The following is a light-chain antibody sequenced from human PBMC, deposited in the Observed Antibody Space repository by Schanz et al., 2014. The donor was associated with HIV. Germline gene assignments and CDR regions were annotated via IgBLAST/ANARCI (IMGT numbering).Light chain of an antibody. Sequence: QSALTQPASVSGSPGQSITISCTGTSGYIIRNDYVSWFQQHPGKAPKLMIYGVSRRPSGVSTRFSGSKSGNTASLTISGLRAEDDADYYCISYTSDSVVFGGGTKLTVL. CDR1: SGYIIRNDY. CDR3: ISYTSDSVV. J-gene: IGLJ2*01. V-gene: IGLV2-14*03. CDR2: GVS.